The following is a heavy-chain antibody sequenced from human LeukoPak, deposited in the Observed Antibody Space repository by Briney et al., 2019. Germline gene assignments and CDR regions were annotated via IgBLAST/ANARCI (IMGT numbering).Heavy chain of an antibody. Sequence: TGGSLRLSCAASGFIVSRNYMSWVRQAPGKGLEWVSVMYTAGNTFYADSVKGRFTISRDNSRNTLYLQINRLRAEDTAVYFCAGYSGTYEYYLDVWGKGTTVTISS. CDR3: AGYSGTYEYYLDV. CDR2: MYTAGNT. D-gene: IGHD1-26*01. CDR1: GFIVSRNY. J-gene: IGHJ6*03. V-gene: IGHV3-66*01.